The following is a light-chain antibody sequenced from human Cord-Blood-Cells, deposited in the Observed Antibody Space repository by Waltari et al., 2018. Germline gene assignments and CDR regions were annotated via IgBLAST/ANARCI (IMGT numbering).Light chain of an antibody. CDR3: QQYNNWPT. V-gene: IGKV3-15*01. CDR2: GAS. Sequence: EIVMTQSPATLSVSPGERATLSCRASQRVSSNLAWYQQKPGQAPRLLIYGASTRATGIPARFSGSGSGTEVTLTISSLQSEDFAVDYCQQYNNWPTFGQGAKVEIK. J-gene: IGKJ1*01. CDR1: QRVSSN.